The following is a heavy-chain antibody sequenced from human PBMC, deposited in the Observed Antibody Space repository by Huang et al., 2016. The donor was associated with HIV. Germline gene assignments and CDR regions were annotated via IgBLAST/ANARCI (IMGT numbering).Heavy chain of an antibody. V-gene: IGHV3-30-3*01. CDR2: MSNDGSIR. CDR3: TREYTVAGAFDL. Sequence: QVQLVESGGGVVQPGRSLRLSCAASGFSLANFAMHWFRQAPGKRLEWVSVMSNDGSIRYYADSVKGRFTISRDNFKNALYLQMNRLRGDDTAVYYCTREYTVAGAFDLWGQGTMVTVSS. J-gene: IGHJ3*01. D-gene: IGHD5-12*01. CDR1: GFSLANFA.